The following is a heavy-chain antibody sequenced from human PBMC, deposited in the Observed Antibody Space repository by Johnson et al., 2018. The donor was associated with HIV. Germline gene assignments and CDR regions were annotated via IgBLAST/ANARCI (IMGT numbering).Heavy chain of an antibody. CDR1: GFTVSTYH. Sequence: MQLVESGGGLVQPGRSLRLSCAASGFTVSTYHMSWVRQAPGKGLEWVSVIYDGGRTYYGDSVKGRFTISGDTSKNTLHLEMNSLRAEDTAMYYCARSIMGAGPFDIWGQGTMVTVSS. CDR3: ARSIMGAGPFDI. CDR2: IYDGGRT. J-gene: IGHJ3*02. V-gene: IGHV3-53*01.